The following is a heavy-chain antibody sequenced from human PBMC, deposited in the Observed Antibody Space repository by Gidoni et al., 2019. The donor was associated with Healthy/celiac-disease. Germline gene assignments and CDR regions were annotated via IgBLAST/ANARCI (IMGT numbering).Heavy chain of an antibody. CDR2: ISSRGSTI. V-gene: IGHV3-48*03. CDR3: AREEGLEMATIWD. Sequence: EVQLVESGGGLVQPGGSLRLSCAASGFTFSSYEMNWVRQAPGKGLEWVSYISSRGSTIYYADSGKGRVTISRDNAKNSLYLQMNSLRAEDTAVYYCAREEGLEMATIWDWGQGTLVTVSS. D-gene: IGHD5-12*01. J-gene: IGHJ4*02. CDR1: GFTFSSYE.